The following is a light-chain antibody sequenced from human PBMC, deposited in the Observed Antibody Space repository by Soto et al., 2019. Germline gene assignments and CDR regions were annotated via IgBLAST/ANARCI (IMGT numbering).Light chain of an antibody. CDR1: QSISSW. J-gene: IGKJ1*01. CDR3: QQYNSYSPT. V-gene: IGKV1-5*03. CDR2: KAS. Sequence: DIQMTQSPSTLSASVGDRITITCRASQSISSWLTWYQQKPGKAPNLLISKASSLQSGVPSRFSGSGSGTEFTLTISSLQPDDFATYYCQQYNSYSPTFGQGTKVEIK.